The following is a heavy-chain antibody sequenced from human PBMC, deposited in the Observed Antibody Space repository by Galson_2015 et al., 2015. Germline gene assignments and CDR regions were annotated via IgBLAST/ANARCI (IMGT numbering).Heavy chain of an antibody. CDR3: ARAVPTWGYSYGYEHFDY. J-gene: IGHJ4*02. V-gene: IGHV4-39*07. CDR1: GGSISSSSYY. CDR2: IYYSGST. Sequence: SEPLSLTCTVSGGSISSSSYYWGWIRQPPGKGLEWIGSIYYSGSTYYNPSLKSRVTISVDTSKNQFSLKLSSVTAADTAVYYCARAVPTWGYSYGYEHFDYWGQGTLVTVSS. D-gene: IGHD5-18*01.